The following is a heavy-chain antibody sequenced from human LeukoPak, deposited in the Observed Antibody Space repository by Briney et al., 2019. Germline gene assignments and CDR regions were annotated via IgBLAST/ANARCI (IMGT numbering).Heavy chain of an antibody. Sequence: GASVKVSCKASGYTFTSYDINWVRQAPGQGLEWMGWISAYNGNTNYAQNVQGRVTMTTDTSTSTAYMEVMSLRSDDTAVYYCARGRLNYDILTGYSSHYFDYWGQGTLVTVSS. J-gene: IGHJ4*02. V-gene: IGHV1-18*01. D-gene: IGHD3-9*01. CDR1: GYTFTSYD. CDR3: ARGRLNYDILTGYSSHYFDY. CDR2: ISAYNGNT.